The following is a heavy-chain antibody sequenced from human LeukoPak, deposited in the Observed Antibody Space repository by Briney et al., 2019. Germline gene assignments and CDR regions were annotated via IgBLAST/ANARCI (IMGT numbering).Heavy chain of an antibody. V-gene: IGHV3-23*01. CDR1: GFTFSTYP. D-gene: IGHD4-11*01. J-gene: IGHJ4*02. CDR2: INGGASAT. CDR3: AKPPNDYSDYPFDD. Sequence: GGSLRLSCAASGFTFSTYPMSWVRQAPGKGLEWVSAINGGASATYYADSVKGRFTISRDNSKNTVYLQMNSLRAEDTAVYYCAKPPNDYSDYPFDDWGQGTLVTVSS.